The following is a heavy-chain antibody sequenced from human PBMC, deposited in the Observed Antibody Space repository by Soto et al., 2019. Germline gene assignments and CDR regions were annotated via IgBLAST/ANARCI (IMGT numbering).Heavy chain of an antibody. CDR1: GFSLSTSGVG. J-gene: IGHJ5*02. Sequence: QITLKESGPTLVKPTQTLTLTCTLSGFSLSTSGVGVGWIRQHPGNALEWLALIYCADDKRYSPSLKSRLSINTDTYTNQVVLTMTNIYPVGTATYFCARNLKLRRVMGWFGPWGQGTMVTVSS. CDR3: ARNLKLRRVMGWFGP. V-gene: IGHV2-5*02. CDR2: IYCADDK. D-gene: IGHD3-10*01.